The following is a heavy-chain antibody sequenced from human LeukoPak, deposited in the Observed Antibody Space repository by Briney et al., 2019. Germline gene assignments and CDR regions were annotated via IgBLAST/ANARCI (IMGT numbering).Heavy chain of an antibody. D-gene: IGHD3-22*01. CDR1: GYTFTSYD. Sequence: ASVKVSCKASGYTFTSYDINWVRQATGQGLEWMGWMNPNSGNTGYAQKFQGRVTITRHTSISTAYMELSSLRSEDTAVYYCARVTGYMIEDYFDYWGQGTLVTVSS. CDR3: ARVTGYMIEDYFDY. CDR2: MNPNSGNT. J-gene: IGHJ4*02. V-gene: IGHV1-8*03.